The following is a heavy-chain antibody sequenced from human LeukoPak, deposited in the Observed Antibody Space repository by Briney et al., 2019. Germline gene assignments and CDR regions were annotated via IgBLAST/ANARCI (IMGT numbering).Heavy chain of an antibody. J-gene: IGHJ6*02. D-gene: IGHD5-18*01. Sequence: GASVKVSCKASGYTFTTYSLAWVRQAPGQGLEWMASMNPNSGNTGYAQTFQGRVTMTRNTSISTAYMELSSLRSEDTAVYYCARASIWRPTAMVNYYYGKDVWGQGTTVTVSS. V-gene: IGHV1-8*01. CDR1: GYTFTTYS. CDR2: MNPNSGNT. CDR3: ARASIWRPTAMVNYYYGKDV.